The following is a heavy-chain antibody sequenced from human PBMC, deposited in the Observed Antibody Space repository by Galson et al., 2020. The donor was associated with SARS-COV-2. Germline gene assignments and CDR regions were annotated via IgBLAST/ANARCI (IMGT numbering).Heavy chain of an antibody. V-gene: IGHV4-31*03. CDR1: RGAVRSGGYF. Sequence: SQTLSLTCSVSRGAVRSGGYFWSWIRQHPGKGLEWIGYIYHSGTTYYNPSLGSRVIISVDPLNKQFFLNLTSVTAADTAMYYCARASVVVVPGTGTRYYYGMDVWGRGTAVTVSS. CDR3: ARASVVVVPGTGTRYYYGMDV. J-gene: IGHJ6*02. CDR2: IYHSGTT. D-gene: IGHD1-7*01.